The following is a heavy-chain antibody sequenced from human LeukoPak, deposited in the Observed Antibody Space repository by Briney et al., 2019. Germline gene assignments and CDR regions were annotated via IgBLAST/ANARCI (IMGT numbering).Heavy chain of an antibody. CDR1: GGSISSYC. D-gene: IGHD4-23*01. V-gene: IGHV4-59*08. CDR2: IYYSGST. CDR3: ARHRNYGGNQYYFDY. Sequence: PSETLSLTCTVSGGSISSYCWSWIRQPPGKGLEWIGYIYYSGSTNYNPSLKSRVTISVDTSKNQFSLKLSSVTAADTAVYYCARHRNYGGNQYYFDYWGQGTLVTVSS. J-gene: IGHJ4*02.